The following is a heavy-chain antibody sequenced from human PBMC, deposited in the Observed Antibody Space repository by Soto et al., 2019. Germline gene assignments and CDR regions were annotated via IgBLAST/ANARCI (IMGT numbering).Heavy chain of an antibody. CDR3: ARRQSQTFGYGMAV. CDR1: GYNFTSYG. Sequence: QVQLVQSGAEVKKPGASVKVSCKASGYNFTSYGIRWVRQAPGQGLEWSGWISAYNVNTHDEQKLQGRVTMTTDPSTSTAYMAMRSFRSDDTAVYYCARRQSQTFGYGMAVWGQGTTVTVSS. J-gene: IGHJ6*02. V-gene: IGHV1-18*01. CDR2: ISAYNVNT. D-gene: IGHD3-10*01.